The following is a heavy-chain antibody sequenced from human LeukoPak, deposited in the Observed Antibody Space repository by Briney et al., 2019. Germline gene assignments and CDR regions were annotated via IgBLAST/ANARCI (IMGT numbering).Heavy chain of an antibody. V-gene: IGHV3-53*01. J-gene: IGHJ6*03. CDR2: IYSGHNT. Sequence: PGRSLRLSCAASGFTVSSNYMTWVRQAPGKGLEWVSVIYSGHNTYYADSVKGRFTISRDNSKNTLYLQMNSLRAEDTAVYYCARAYYGSGSLYYYYYYMDVWGKGTTVTISS. CDR3: ARAYYGSGSLYYYYYYMDV. CDR1: GFTVSSNY. D-gene: IGHD3-10*01.